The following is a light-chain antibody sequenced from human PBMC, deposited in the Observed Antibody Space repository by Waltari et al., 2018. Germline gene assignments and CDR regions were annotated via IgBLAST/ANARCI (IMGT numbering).Light chain of an antibody. CDR2: DVY. V-gene: IGLV2-11*01. CDR3: CSYEGSYSNVL. Sequence: QSALTQPRSVSGSPGQSVTISCSGSSSDIGGYDYVSWYQQLPGKAPKLIIYDVYKRPSGVPDRISGSKSGNTASLTISGLQAEDEADYYCCSYEGSYSNVLFGGGTKVTVL. CDR1: SSDIGGYDY. J-gene: IGLJ2*01.